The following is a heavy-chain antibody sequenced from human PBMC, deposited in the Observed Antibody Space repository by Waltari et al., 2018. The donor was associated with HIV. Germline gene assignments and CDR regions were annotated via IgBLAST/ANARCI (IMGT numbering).Heavy chain of an antibody. Sequence: QVQLQESGPGLVKPSGTLSLTCAVSGYSISSGFYWRWTRQPPGKGLEWIGSIYHSGSTYYNPSLKSRVTISVDTSKNQFSLKLTSVTATDTAVYYCAKSGDDNGGAFDIWGQGTMVTVSS. J-gene: IGHJ3*02. CDR3: AKSGDDNGGAFDI. CDR1: GYSISSGFY. D-gene: IGHD7-27*01. V-gene: IGHV4-38-2*01. CDR2: IYHSGST.